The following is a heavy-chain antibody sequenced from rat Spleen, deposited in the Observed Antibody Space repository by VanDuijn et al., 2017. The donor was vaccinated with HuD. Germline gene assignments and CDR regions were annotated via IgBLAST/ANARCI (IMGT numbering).Heavy chain of an antibody. CDR2: IWGNGNT. CDR3: TREGHTMDRATYWFAY. Sequence: QVQLKESGPGLVQPSQTLSLTCTVSGFSLSSYGVIWVRQPPGKGLEWMGVIWGNGNTNYNSALKSRLSISRDTSKSQVFLKIYSLQTEDTAIYFCTREGHTMDRATYWFAYWGQGTLVTVSS. CDR1: GFSLSSYG. V-gene: IGHV2-13*01. J-gene: IGHJ3*01. D-gene: IGHD1-9*01.